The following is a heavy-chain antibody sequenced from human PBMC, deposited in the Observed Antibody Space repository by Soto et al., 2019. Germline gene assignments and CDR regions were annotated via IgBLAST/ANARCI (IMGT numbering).Heavy chain of an antibody. CDR3: ARDPRSITGTTSSEDFQH. V-gene: IGHV1-69*01. Sequence: QAQLMQSGAEVKKPGSSVKVSCKASVGTFSGYAINWVRQAPGQGLEWMGGIIPLLGITDYGQKFQGRITTAADESTGTAYMDLRGLRSEDTAVYYCARDPRSITGTTSSEDFQHWGQGTLVSVSS. CDR2: IIPLLGIT. D-gene: IGHD1-20*01. J-gene: IGHJ1*01. CDR1: VGTFSGYA.